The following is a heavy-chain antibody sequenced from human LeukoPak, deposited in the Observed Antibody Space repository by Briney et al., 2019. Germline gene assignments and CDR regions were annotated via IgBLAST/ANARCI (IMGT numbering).Heavy chain of an antibody. CDR3: ARAVSSGYDPLDY. D-gene: IGHD3-22*01. J-gene: IGHJ4*02. V-gene: IGHV3-53*01. CDR1: GFTVSSNY. CDR2: IYSGGNT. Sequence: PGGSLRLSCAASGFTVSSNYMSWVRQAPGKGLEWVSVIYSGGNTYYADSVKGRFTISRDNSKNTLYLQMNSLRAEDTAVYYCARAVSSGYDPLDYWGQGTLVTVSS.